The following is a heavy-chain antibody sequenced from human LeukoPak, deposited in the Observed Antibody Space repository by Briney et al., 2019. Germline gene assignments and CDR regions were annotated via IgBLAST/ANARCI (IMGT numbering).Heavy chain of an antibody. CDR2: IYFSGNT. D-gene: IGHD3-10*01. V-gene: IGHV4-39*01. CDR1: GGSISSSGYY. CDR3: ARHQSRGSLDY. J-gene: IGHJ4*02. Sequence: SETLSLTCTVSGGSISSSGYYWGWVRQPPGKGLEWIGSIYFSGNTYYNPSLKSRVTISVDTSKNQFSLKLTSVTAADTAVYLCARHQSRGSLDYWGQGTLVTVSS.